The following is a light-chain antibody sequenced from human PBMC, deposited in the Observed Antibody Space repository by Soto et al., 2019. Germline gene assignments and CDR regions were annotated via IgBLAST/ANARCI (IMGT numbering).Light chain of an antibody. V-gene: IGLV2-23*03. J-gene: IGLJ2*01. CDR2: EGS. CDR3: CSYAGSSTFV. CDR1: SSDVGSYNL. Sequence: QSALTQPASVSGSPGQSITISYTGTSSDVGSYNLVSWYQQHPGKAPKLMIYEGSKRPSGVSNRFSGSKSGNTASLTISGLKAEDEADYYCCSYAGSSTFVFGGGAKLTVL.